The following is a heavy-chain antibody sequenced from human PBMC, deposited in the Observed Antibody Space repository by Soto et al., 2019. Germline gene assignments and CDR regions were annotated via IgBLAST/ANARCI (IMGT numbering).Heavy chain of an antibody. CDR3: ARDRVVCSGGSGYHYYFGMDV. CDR2: ISAYNGNT. V-gene: IGHV1-18*01. D-gene: IGHD2-15*01. CDR1: GYTFTSYG. J-gene: IGHJ6*02. Sequence: GASVKVSCKASGYTFTSYGISWVRQAPGQGLEWMGWISAYNGNTNYAQKLQGRVTMTTDTSTSTAYMELRSLRSEDTAVYYCARDRVVCSGGSGYHYYFGMDVWGQGTTVTVSS.